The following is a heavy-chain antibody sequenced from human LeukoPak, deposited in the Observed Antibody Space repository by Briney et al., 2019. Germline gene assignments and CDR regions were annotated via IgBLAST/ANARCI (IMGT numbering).Heavy chain of an antibody. D-gene: IGHD3-3*01. CDR1: GFTFSNAW. CDR3: TTYDFWSGYYRVDY. Sequence: GGSLRLSCAASGFTFSNAWMSWVRQAPGKGLEWVGRIKSKTDGGTTDYAAPVKGRFTISRDDSKNTLYLQMNSLKTEDTAVYYCTTYDFWSGYYRVDYWGQGTLFTVSS. CDR2: IKSKTDGGTT. V-gene: IGHV3-15*01. J-gene: IGHJ4*02.